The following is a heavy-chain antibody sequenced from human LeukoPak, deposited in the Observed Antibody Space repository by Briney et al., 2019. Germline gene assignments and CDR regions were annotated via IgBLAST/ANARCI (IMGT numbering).Heavy chain of an antibody. J-gene: IGHJ3*02. V-gene: IGHV1-18*01. Sequence: ASVKVSCKSSGYTFTSYGISWVRQAPGQGLELMGWISAYNGNTNDAQKRQGRVTMTTDTSTSTAYMQLRSLRSDDTAVYYCARGSWDYYDSSGYRDAFDIWGQGTMVTVSS. CDR1: GYTFTSYG. CDR2: ISAYNGNT. CDR3: ARGSWDYYDSSGYRDAFDI. D-gene: IGHD3-22*01.